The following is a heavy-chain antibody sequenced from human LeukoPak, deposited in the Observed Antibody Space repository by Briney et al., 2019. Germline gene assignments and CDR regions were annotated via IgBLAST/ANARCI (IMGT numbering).Heavy chain of an antibody. CDR3: AKGPYGSGSYYTS. D-gene: IGHD3-10*01. J-gene: IGHJ5*02. CDR1: GFTLDDYA. Sequence: GRSLRLSCAASGFTLDDYAMHWVRQAPGKGLEWVSGISWNSGSIGYADSVKGRFTISRDNAKNSLYLQMNSLRAEDTALYYCAKGPYGSGSYYTSWGQGTLVTVSS. CDR2: ISWNSGSI. V-gene: IGHV3-9*01.